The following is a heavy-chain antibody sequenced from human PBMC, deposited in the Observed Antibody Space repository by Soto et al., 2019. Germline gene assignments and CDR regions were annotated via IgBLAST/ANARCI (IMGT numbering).Heavy chain of an antibody. CDR2: IDPSDSYT. J-gene: IGHJ6*02. Sequence: GESLKISCKGSGYSFTSYWISWVRQMPGKGLEWMGRIDPSDSYTNYSPSFQGHVTISADKSISTAYLQWSSLKASDTAMYYCARLRWVAAAEAYYYYSTDVWGQGTTVTVSS. CDR1: GYSFTSYW. D-gene: IGHD6-13*01. CDR3: ARLRWVAAAEAYYYYSTDV. V-gene: IGHV5-10-1*01.